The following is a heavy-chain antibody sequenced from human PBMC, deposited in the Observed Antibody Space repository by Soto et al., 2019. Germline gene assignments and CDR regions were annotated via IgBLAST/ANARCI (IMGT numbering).Heavy chain of an antibody. J-gene: IGHJ6*03. Sequence: QVPLVQSGAEVKKPGASVKVSCKASGYTFANYGINRVRQAPGQGLEWMGWISAYNGNTNYAQKLQGRVTMTTDTSTTTADMELRSLRSDDTTVYYCERGGNGYYMAVWGKGTTVTVSS. D-gene: IGHD2-8*01. CDR3: ERGGNGYYMAV. CDR1: GYTFANYG. V-gene: IGHV1-18*01. CDR2: ISAYNGNT.